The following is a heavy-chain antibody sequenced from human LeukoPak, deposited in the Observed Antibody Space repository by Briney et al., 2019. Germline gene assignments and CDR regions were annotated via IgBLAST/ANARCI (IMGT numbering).Heavy chain of an antibody. J-gene: IGHJ5*02. Sequence: GGSLRLSCAASGFTFSSYSMNWVRQAPGKGLEWVSYISSSSSTIYYADSVKGRFTISRDNAKNSLYLQMNSLRAEDTAVYYCARETYYDFWSGYPTYNWFDPWGQGTLVTVSS. CDR2: ISSSSSTI. V-gene: IGHV3-48*01. CDR1: GFTFSSYS. D-gene: IGHD3-3*01. CDR3: ARETYYDFWSGYPTYNWFDP.